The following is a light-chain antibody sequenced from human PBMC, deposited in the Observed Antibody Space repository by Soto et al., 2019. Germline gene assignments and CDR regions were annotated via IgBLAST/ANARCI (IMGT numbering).Light chain of an antibody. CDR3: QQLNSYLPIT. CDR2: AAS. J-gene: IGKJ5*01. CDR1: QGISSY. Sequence: IPLTQSPSSLSASVGDRVTITCRASQGISSYLAWYQQKPGKAPKLLIYAASTLQSGVPSRFSGSGSGTDFTLTISSLQPEDFATYYCQQLNSYLPITFGQGTRLEIK. V-gene: IGKV1-9*01.